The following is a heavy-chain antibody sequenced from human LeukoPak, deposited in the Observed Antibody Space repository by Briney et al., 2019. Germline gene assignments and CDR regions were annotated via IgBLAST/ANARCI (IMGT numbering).Heavy chain of an antibody. CDR1: GFTFSTYW. Sequence: GGSLRLSCTASGFTFSTYWMSWVRQAPGKGPEWVANTREDGSEKYYVDSVKGRFTISRDNAKNSLYLQMNSLRAEDTAVYYCARELAGHYYGSGSSIYGMDVWGQGTTVTVSS. V-gene: IGHV3-7*01. D-gene: IGHD3-10*01. J-gene: IGHJ6*02. CDR3: ARELAGHYYGSGSSIYGMDV. CDR2: TREDGSEK.